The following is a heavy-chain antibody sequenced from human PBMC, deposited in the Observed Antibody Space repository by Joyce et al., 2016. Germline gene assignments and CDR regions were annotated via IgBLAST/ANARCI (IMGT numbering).Heavy chain of an antibody. V-gene: IGHV1-46*01. D-gene: IGHD3-16*01. Sequence: QVQLVQSGAEVKKPGASVKVSCRAFGYTFTSYYMHGVRQAPGQGLEWIGIINPVGGNTTYSQKFQGRLTMTGDASRTTVYMELSRLTSEDTAVYSCARAGGDALFDSWGQGTLVIVSS. J-gene: IGHJ4*02. CDR1: GYTFTSYY. CDR2: INPVGGNT. CDR3: ARAGGDALFDS.